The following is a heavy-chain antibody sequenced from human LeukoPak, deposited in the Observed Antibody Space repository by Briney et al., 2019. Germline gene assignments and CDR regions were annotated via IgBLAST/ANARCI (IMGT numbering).Heavy chain of an antibody. J-gene: IGHJ5*02. CDR2: IWYDGSNK. Sequence: GGSLRLSCEASGFTFNTYAIYWVRQAPGKGLEWVAVIWYDGSNKYYADSVKGRFAISRDNSKNTLYLQMNSLRAEDTAVYYCAKDPLGYSYGPGGWFDPWGQGILVTVSS. CDR1: GFTFNTYA. V-gene: IGHV3-33*06. CDR3: AKDPLGYSYGPGGWFDP. D-gene: IGHD5-18*01.